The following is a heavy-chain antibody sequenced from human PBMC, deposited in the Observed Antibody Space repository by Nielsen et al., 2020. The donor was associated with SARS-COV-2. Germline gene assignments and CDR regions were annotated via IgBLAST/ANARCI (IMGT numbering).Heavy chain of an antibody. Sequence: GESLKISCAASGFTFSSYGMHWVRQAPGKGLEWVAVIWYDGSNKYYADSAKGRFTISRDNSKNTLYLQMNSLRAEDTAVYYCARGTAARLDYWGQGTLVTVSS. CDR2: IWYDGSNK. J-gene: IGHJ4*02. CDR1: GFTFSSYG. CDR3: ARGTAARLDY. D-gene: IGHD6-6*01. V-gene: IGHV3-33*01.